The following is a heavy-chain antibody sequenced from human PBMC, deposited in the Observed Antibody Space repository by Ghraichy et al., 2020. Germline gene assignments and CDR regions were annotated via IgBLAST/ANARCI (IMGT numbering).Heavy chain of an antibody. D-gene: IGHD2-8*01. J-gene: IGHJ5*02. CDR3: ARGSRGVLMVYARAGGAGWFDP. V-gene: IGHV4-34*01. Sequence: SETLSLTCAVYGGSFSGYYWSWIRQPPGKGLEWIGEINHSGSTNYNPSLKSRVTISVDTSKNQFSLKLSSVTAADTAGYYCARGSRGVLMVYARAGGAGWFDPWGQGTLVTVSS. CDR2: INHSGST. CDR1: GGSFSGYY.